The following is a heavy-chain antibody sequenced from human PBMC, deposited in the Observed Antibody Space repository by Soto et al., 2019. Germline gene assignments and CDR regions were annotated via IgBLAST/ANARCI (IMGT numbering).Heavy chain of an antibody. Sequence: SETLSLTCTVSGGSISSYYWSWIRQPPGKGLEWIGYIYYSGSTNYNPSLKSRVTISVDTSKNQFSLKLSSVTAADTAVYYCARAPVTYYYDSSGYTDAFDIWGQGTMVTVSS. V-gene: IGHV4-59*01. D-gene: IGHD3-22*01. J-gene: IGHJ3*02. CDR2: IYYSGST. CDR1: GGSISSYY. CDR3: ARAPVTYYYDSSGYTDAFDI.